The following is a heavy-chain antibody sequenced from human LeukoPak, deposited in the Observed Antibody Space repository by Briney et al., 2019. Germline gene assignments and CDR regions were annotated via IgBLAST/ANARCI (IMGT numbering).Heavy chain of an antibody. CDR1: GFTFSSYS. CDR3: ARDRLSRIAARPDWFDP. V-gene: IGHV3-21*01. CDR2: ISSSSSYI. Sequence: GGSLRLXCAASGFTFSSYSMNWVRRAPGKGLEWVSSISSSSSYIYYADSVKGRFTISRDNAKNSLYLQMNSLRAEDTAVYYCARDRLSRIAARPDWFDPWGQGTLVTVSS. J-gene: IGHJ5*02. D-gene: IGHD6-6*01.